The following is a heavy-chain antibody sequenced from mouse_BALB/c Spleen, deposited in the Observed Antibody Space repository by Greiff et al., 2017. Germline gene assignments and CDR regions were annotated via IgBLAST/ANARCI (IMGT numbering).Heavy chain of an antibody. J-gene: IGHJ2*01. CDR3: TRGNGNLDY. Sequence: EVQLQQSGTVLARPGASVKMSCKASGYTFTSYWMHWVKQRPGQGLEWIGAIYPGNSDTSYNQKFKGKATLTAVTSTSTAYMERSSLTNEDSAVYYCTRGNGNLDYWGQGTTLTVSS. CDR1: GYTFTSYW. V-gene: IGHV1-5*01. CDR2: IYPGNSDT. D-gene: IGHD2-1*01.